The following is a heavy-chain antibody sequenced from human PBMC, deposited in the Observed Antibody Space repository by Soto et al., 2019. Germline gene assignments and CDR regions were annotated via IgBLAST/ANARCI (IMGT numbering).Heavy chain of an antibody. V-gene: IGHV3-30*18. CDR2: ISDDGSKE. CDR3: AKDLYRGSYHEGADS. CDR1: GFPFSSYG. Sequence: QVQLVESGGGVVQPGRSLRLFYAASGFPFSSYGMHWVRQVPGKGLEWAAVISDDGSKEWYADSVKGRFIISRDNSENTLALQMYSLRAEDTAVYYCAKDLYRGSYHEGADSWGQGTLVTVSS. J-gene: IGHJ4*02. D-gene: IGHD1-26*01.